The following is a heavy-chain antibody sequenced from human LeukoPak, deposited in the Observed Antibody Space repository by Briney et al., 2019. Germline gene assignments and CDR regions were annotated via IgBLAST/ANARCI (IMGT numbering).Heavy chain of an antibody. CDR1: GGSISSSSYY. V-gene: IGHV4-39*01. CDR2: IYYSGST. Sequence: KPSETLSLTCTVSGGSISSSSYYWGWIRQPPGKGLEWIGSIYYSGSTYYNPSLKSRVTISVDTSKNQFSLKLSSVTATDTAVFYSARQYTGIDYWGQGSLVTVSS. CDR3: ARQYTGIDY. D-gene: IGHD2-2*02. J-gene: IGHJ4*02.